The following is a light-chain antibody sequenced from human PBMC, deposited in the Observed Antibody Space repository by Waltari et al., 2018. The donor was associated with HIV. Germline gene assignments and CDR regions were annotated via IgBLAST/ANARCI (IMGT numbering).Light chain of an antibody. CDR2: EVN. V-gene: IGLV2-8*01. Sequence: QSALTQPPSAPGSPGQSVTISCTGTSSDVGGFDYVSWYHQQPPKAPKLILYEVNRRPSGVPDRFSGSKSGNTASLTVSGLQPEDECDYYCSSYKDANDVVFGGGTKLTVL. J-gene: IGLJ2*01. CDR1: SSDVGGFDY. CDR3: SSYKDANDVV.